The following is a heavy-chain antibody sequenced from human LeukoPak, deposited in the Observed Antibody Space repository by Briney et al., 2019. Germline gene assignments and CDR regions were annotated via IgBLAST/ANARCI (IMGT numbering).Heavy chain of an antibody. D-gene: IGHD5-18*01. CDR2: IYTSGST. CDR1: GGSFSSYY. Sequence: SETLSLTCTVSGGSFSSYYWSWIRQPAGKGLEWIGRIYTSGSTNYNPSLKSRVTISVDTSKNQFSLKLSSVTAADTAVYYCARLAEDTAMDPPDYYYYYYGMDVWGQGTTVTVSS. V-gene: IGHV4-4*07. CDR3: ARLAEDTAMDPPDYYYYYYGMDV. J-gene: IGHJ6*02.